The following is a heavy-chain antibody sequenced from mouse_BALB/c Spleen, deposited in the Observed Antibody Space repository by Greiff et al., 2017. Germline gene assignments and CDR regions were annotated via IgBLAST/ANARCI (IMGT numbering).Heavy chain of an antibody. V-gene: IGHV7-3*02. D-gene: IGHD1-1*01. Sequence: EVQLVESGGGLVQPGGSLRLSCATSGFTFTDYYMRWVRQPPGKALEWFGFISNKANGYTSEYSASVKGRFTISRDNAQSILYLQMNTRRAEDSATYYGARDESDYYGSSMDYGGQGTTLTVSS. CDR1: GFTFTDYY. CDR2: ISNKANGYTS. J-gene: IGHJ2*01. CDR3: ARDESDYYGSSMDY.